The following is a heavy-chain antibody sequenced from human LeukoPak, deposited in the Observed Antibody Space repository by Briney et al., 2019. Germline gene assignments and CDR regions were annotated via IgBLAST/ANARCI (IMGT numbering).Heavy chain of an antibody. CDR3: ARDPGYYFDY. J-gene: IGHJ4*02. V-gene: IGHV3-7*04. CDR1: GFTFSSYW. CDR2: IKQDGSDE. D-gene: IGHD1-14*01. Sequence: SGGSLRLSCAASGFTFSSYWMTWVRQAPGKGLERVANIKQDGSDEYYVDSVKGRFTISRDNAKNTLYLQMNSLRAEDTAVYYCARDPGYYFDYWGQGTLVTVSS.